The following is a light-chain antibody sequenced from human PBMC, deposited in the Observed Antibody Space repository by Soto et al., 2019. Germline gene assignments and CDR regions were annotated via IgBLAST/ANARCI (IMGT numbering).Light chain of an antibody. V-gene: IGLV7-46*01. CDR2: DTS. CDR1: TGAVTSGHY. CDR3: MLSYSGALFV. Sequence: QAVVTQEPSLTVSPGGTVTLTCGSSTGAVTSGHYPYWFQQKPGQAPRTLIYDTSNKHSWTPARFSDSLLGGKAALTLSGAQPEDEAEYYCMLSYSGALFVFGTGTKLTVL. J-gene: IGLJ1*01.